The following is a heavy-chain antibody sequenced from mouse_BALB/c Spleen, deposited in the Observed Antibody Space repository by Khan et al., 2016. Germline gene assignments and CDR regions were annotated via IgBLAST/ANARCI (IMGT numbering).Heavy chain of an antibody. CDR3: ARSDYHYAGNFNY. D-gene: IGHD2-4*01. V-gene: IGHV5-17*02. CDR2: ISSGSSTI. Sequence: EVELVESGGGLVQPGGSRKLSCAASGFTFSSFGMHWVRQAPEKGLERVAYISSGSSTIYYADTVKGRFTISRDNPKNNLFLQMTSLRSEDTTLYYCARSDYHYAGNFNYCDQRTTLTVSS. J-gene: IGHJ2*01. CDR1: GFTFSSFG.